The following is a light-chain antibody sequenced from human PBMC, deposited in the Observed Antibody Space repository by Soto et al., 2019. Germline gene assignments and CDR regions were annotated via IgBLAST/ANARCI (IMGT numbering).Light chain of an antibody. J-gene: IGKJ4*02. CDR3: QQYNDWHPVT. CDR1: QSVSSK. V-gene: IGKV3-15*01. CDR2: GAS. Sequence: EVVMTQSPATLSVSPGERATLSCRASQSVSSKLAWYHQKPGHAPRLLIYGASARATGIPARFSGSGSGTEFTLTITSLQSEDDAVYYCQQYNDWHPVTFGEGTKV.